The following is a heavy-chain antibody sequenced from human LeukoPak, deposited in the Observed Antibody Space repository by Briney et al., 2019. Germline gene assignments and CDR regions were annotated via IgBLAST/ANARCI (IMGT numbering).Heavy chain of an antibody. Sequence: SGTLSLTCAVSGVSISSSNWWSWVRQPPGKELEWIGEIYHSGSTNYNPSLKSRVTISVDKSKNQFSLKLSSVTAADTAVYYCARDRRPPSSGYYYYFDYWGQGTLVTVSS. V-gene: IGHV4-4*02. CDR1: GVSISSSNW. D-gene: IGHD3-22*01. J-gene: IGHJ4*02. CDR2: IYHSGST. CDR3: ARDRRPPSSGYYYYFDY.